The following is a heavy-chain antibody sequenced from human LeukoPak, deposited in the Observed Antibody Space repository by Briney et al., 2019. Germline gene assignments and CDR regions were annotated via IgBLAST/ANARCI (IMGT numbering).Heavy chain of an antibody. CDR2: IDYSGST. J-gene: IGHJ6*03. CDR3: ARASGNSWYERRLHAYYYYMDV. V-gene: IGHV4-39*07. D-gene: IGHD6-13*01. Sequence: SETLSLTCTVSGGSIISTTYYWGWIRQPPGEGLEWIGSIDYSGSTYYNPSLKSRVTISVDTSKNQFSLNLSSVTAADTAVYSCARASGNSWYERRLHAYYYYMDVWGKGTTVTVSS. CDR1: GGSIISTTYY.